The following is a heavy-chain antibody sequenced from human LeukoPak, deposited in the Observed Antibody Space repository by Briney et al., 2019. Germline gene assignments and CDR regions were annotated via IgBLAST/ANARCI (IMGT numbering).Heavy chain of an antibody. V-gene: IGHV1-2*02. Sequence: GASVKVSCKASGYTFTGYYMHWVRQAPGQGLEWMGWVNPNSGGTNYAQKFQGRVTMTRDTSISTAYMELSRLRSDDTAVYYCARGGYSYGYVYYYYYYYMDVWGKGTTVTVSS. CDR1: GYTFTGYY. CDR3: ARGGYSYGYVYYYYYYYMDV. CDR2: VNPNSGGT. J-gene: IGHJ6*03. D-gene: IGHD5-18*01.